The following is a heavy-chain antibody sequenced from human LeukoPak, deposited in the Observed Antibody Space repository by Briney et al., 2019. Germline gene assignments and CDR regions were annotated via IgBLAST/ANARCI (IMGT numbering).Heavy chain of an antibody. CDR2: FDPEDGET. CDR3: ATGMIVPYYYYMDV. V-gene: IGHV1-24*01. Sequence: ASVKVSCKVSGYTLTELSMHWVRQAPGKGLEWMGGFDPEDGETIYAQKFQGRVTMTEDTSTDTAYMELSSLRSEDTAVYYCATGMIVPYYYYMDVWGKGTTVTVSS. D-gene: IGHD3-22*01. J-gene: IGHJ6*03. CDR1: GYTLTELS.